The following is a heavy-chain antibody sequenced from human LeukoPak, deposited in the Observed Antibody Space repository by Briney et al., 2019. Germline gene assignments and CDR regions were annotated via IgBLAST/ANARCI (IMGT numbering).Heavy chain of an antibody. CDR2: TNARGDT. CDR3: ARGQVPAARGYNWFDP. Sequence: SETLSLTCAVYGWSFNDYYWNWIRQPPGKGLEWIGETNARGDTNFNPSPKSRVTISVDTSKSQFSLRLTSMIAADTAVYYCARGQVPAARGYNWFDPWGQGTLVTVSS. D-gene: IGHD2-2*01. J-gene: IGHJ5*02. CDR1: GWSFNDYY. V-gene: IGHV4-34*01.